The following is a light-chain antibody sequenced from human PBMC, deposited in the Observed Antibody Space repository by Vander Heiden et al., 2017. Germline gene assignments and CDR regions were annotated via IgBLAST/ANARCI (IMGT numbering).Light chain of an antibody. J-gene: IGKJ1*01. V-gene: IGKV4-1*01. Sequence: DIVMTQSPVSLAVSLGERATINCKSSQSVLYSSNNKNYLAWYQQKPGQPPKLLIYWASTRESGVPDRFSGSGSGTDFTLTNSSLQAEDVAVYYCQQYYSTPQTFGQGTKVEIK. CDR2: WAS. CDR3: QQYYSTPQT. CDR1: QSVLYSSNNKNY.